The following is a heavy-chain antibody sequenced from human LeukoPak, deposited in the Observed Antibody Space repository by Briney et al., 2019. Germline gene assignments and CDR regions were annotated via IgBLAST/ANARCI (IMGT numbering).Heavy chain of an antibody. CDR3: ARLYCSSTSCYILSHYYYYYMDV. V-gene: IGHV3-48*01. D-gene: IGHD2-2*02. CDR1: GFTFSSYS. CDR2: ISSSSSTI. J-gene: IGHJ6*03. Sequence: GGSLRLSCAASGFTFSSYSMNWVRQAPGKGREWVSYISSSSSTIYYADSVKGRFTISRDNAKNSLYLQMNSLRAEDTAVYYCARLYCSSTSCYILSHYYYYYMDVWGKGTTVTVSS.